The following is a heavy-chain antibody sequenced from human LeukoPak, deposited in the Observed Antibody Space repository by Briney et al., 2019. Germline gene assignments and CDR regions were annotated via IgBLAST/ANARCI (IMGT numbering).Heavy chain of an antibody. Sequence: GGSLRLSCAASGFTFSSYWMSWVRQAPGKGLEWVANIKQDGSEKYYVDSVKGRFTISRDNAKNSLYLQMNSLRAEDTAVYYCARDHNGLRYFDWLSPDYFDYWGQGTLVTVSS. V-gene: IGHV3-7*01. CDR1: GFTFSSYW. D-gene: IGHD3-9*01. CDR3: ARDHNGLRYFDWLSPDYFDY. J-gene: IGHJ4*02. CDR2: IKQDGSEK.